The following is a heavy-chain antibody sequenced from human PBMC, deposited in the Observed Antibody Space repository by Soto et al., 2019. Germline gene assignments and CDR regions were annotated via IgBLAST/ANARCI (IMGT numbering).Heavy chain of an antibody. J-gene: IGHJ6*02. Sequence: LSLTCNVSGGAIDSGGYYWCWIRQHPGKGLEWIGYIYYSGSTYYNPSLKSRVSISIDTSKNQFSLELISVTAADTAVYYCARVGTSYARRGLDVWGQGTTVTVSS. CDR2: IYYSGST. CDR3: ARVGTSYARRGLDV. D-gene: IGHD7-27*01. V-gene: IGHV4-31*03. CDR1: GGAIDSGGYY.